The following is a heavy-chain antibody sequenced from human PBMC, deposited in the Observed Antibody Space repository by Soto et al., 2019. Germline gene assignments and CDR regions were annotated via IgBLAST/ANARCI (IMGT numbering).Heavy chain of an antibody. J-gene: IGHJ6*03. Sequence: GGSLRLSCAASGFTFSSYGMHWVRQAPGKGLEWVAVIWYDGSNKYYADSVKGRFTISRDNSKNTLDLQMNSLRAEDTAVYYCARDSGLPHYYYYMDVWGKGTTVTVSS. D-gene: IGHD1-1*01. CDR1: GFTFSSYG. V-gene: IGHV3-33*01. CDR3: ARDSGLPHYYYYMDV. CDR2: IWYDGSNK.